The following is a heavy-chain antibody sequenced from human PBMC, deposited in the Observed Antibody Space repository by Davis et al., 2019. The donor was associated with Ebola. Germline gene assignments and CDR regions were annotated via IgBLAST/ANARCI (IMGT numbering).Heavy chain of an antibody. CDR1: GDSVSSNTAA. J-gene: IGHJ4*02. CDR2: TYYRSKWST. CDR3: ARRIAGTAPGLDS. V-gene: IGHV6-1*01. Sequence: SQTLSLTCAISGDSVSSNTAAWNWIRQSPSRGLEWLGRTYYRSKWSTDYAVSVKSRITISPDTSKNQFSLQLNSVTPEDTAVYYCARRIAGTAPGLDSWGQGTLVTVSS. D-gene: IGHD1-7*01.